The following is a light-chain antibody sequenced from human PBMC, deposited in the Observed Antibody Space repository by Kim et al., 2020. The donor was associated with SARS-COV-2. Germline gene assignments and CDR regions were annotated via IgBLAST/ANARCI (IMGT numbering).Light chain of an antibody. V-gene: IGKV4-1*01. J-gene: IGKJ2*01. CDR2: CAS. CDR1: HRVFDRINYENY. CDR3: QQGYNSPYT. Sequence: ATLRCRSIHRVFDRINYENYEVWYQQKPEQTANRLISCASGRESGVADRFSGSGSGTDFTLTISGLKAEDVAVYYCQQGYNSPYTGGQGTKL.